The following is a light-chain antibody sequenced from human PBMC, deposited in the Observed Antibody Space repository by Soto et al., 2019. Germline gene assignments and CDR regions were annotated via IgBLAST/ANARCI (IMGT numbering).Light chain of an antibody. CDR1: SSNIGAGYD. V-gene: IGLV1-40*01. Sequence: QSVLTQPPSVSGAPGQRVTISCTGSSSNIGAGYDVHWYQQRPGTAPKLLIFGNINRPSGVPDRFSGSKSGTSASLAITGLQAQDEGDYYCQSYDSTLCARYVFGTGTKVTVL. CDR3: QSYDSTLCARYV. CDR2: GNI. J-gene: IGLJ1*01.